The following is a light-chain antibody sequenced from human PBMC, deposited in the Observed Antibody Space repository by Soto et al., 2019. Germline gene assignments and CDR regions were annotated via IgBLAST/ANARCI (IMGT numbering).Light chain of an antibody. V-gene: IGLV2-14*01. Sequence: QSLLTQPSPLSGSPGQSITISCTGNSNDFGGYNYVSWYQQHPGKAPKLMIYDVSNRPSGVSNRFSGSKSGNTASLTISGLQAEDEADYYCSSYTSSSTYGFGTGTKVTVL. CDR3: SSYTSSSTYG. CDR1: SNDFGGYNY. J-gene: IGLJ1*01. CDR2: DVS.